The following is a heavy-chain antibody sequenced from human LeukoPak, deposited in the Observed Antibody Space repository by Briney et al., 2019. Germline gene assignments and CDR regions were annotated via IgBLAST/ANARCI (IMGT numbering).Heavy chain of an antibody. D-gene: IGHD6-6*01. CDR1: GGSISSYY. J-gene: IGHJ4*02. CDR2: IYYSGST. Sequence: SETLSLTCTVSGGSISSYYWSWIRQPPGKGLEWIGYIYYSGSTNYNPSLKSRVTISVDTSKNQFSLKLSSVTAADTAVYYCAREEQLDYFDYWGRGTLVTVSS. CDR3: AREEQLDYFDY. V-gene: IGHV4-59*01.